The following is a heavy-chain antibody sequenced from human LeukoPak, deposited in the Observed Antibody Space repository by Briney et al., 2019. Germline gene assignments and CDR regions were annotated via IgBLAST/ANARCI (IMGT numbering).Heavy chain of an antibody. V-gene: IGHV1-2*06. D-gene: IGHD6-19*01. CDR2: INPNSGGT. J-gene: IGHJ4*02. CDR3: ATRGPYSSGEYDY. CDR1: GYTFTGYY. Sequence: GASVKVSCKASGYTFTGYYMHWVRQAPGQGLEWMGRINPNSGGTIYAQKFQGRVTMTRDTSISTAYMELSRLRSDDTAVYYCATRGPYSSGEYDYWGQGTLVTVSS.